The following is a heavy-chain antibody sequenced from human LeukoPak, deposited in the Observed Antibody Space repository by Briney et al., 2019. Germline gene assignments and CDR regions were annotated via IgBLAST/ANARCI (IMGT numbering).Heavy chain of an antibody. CDR2: ISDSVSGDST. V-gene: IGHV3-23*01. J-gene: IGHJ5*02. D-gene: IGHD5-18*01. CDR1: GFTFNNYA. CDR3: AKDRTGYSYGYFLSP. Sequence: GGSLRLSCAASGFTFNNYAMTWVRQAPGKGLEWVSTISDSVSGDSTYYADSVKGRFTISRDNSKNTLYLQMNSLRAEDTAVYYCAKDRTGYSYGYFLSPWGQGTLVTVSS.